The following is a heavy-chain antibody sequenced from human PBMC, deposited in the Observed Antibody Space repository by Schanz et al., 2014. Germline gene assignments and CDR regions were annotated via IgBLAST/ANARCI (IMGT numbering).Heavy chain of an antibody. CDR2: ISSRSSHI. CDR1: GFTASSHS. Sequence: EVQLVESGGGLVKPGGSLRLSCGVSGFTASSHSMNWVRQAPGKGLEWVSSISSRSSHIYYADSVKGRFTVSRDNAKNSVYLQMNGLRVEDTAGYYCARGRVLESWGQGTLVTVSS. D-gene: IGHD1-1*01. V-gene: IGHV3-21*02. CDR3: ARGRVLES. J-gene: IGHJ5*02.